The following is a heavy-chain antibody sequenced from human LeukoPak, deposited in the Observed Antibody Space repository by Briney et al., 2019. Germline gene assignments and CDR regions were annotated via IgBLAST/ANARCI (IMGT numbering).Heavy chain of an antibody. J-gene: IGHJ4*02. Sequence: GGSLRLSCAASGFTFSSYSMNWVRQAPGKGLEWVSYISSSSTIYYADSVKGRFTISRDNAKNSLYLQMNSLRAEDTAVYYCARVGGYSYGYDYWGQGTLVTVSS. D-gene: IGHD5-18*01. V-gene: IGHV3-48*01. CDR2: ISSSSTI. CDR3: ARVGGYSYGYDY. CDR1: GFTFSSYS.